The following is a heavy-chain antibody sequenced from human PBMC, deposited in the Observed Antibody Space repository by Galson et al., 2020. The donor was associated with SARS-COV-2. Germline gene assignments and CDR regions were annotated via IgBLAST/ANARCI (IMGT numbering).Heavy chain of an antibody. CDR3: ASPYLAAATFFGAFDL. Sequence: GESLKISCAASGFTFSNYEMNWVRQAPGKGLEWISYISDTGTNIYYADSVKGRFTISRDDAENSLYPQMTSLRAEDTAVYYCASPYLAAATFFGAFDLWGQGTMVTVSS. CDR2: ISDTGTNI. CDR1: GFTFSNYE. D-gene: IGHD6-13*01. V-gene: IGHV3-48*03. J-gene: IGHJ3*01.